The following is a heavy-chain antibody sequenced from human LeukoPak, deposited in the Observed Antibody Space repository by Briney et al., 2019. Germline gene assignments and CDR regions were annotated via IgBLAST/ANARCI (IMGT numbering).Heavy chain of an antibody. D-gene: IGHD3-9*01. V-gene: IGHV3-73*01. Sequence: GGSLKLSCAASGFTFSGSTVHWVRQASGRGLEWVGHIRPKANNYATAYAASVKGRFTISRDDSKNSLYLQMNSLKTEDTAVYYCARAPDILTGTDDAFDIWGQGTMVTVSS. J-gene: IGHJ3*02. CDR1: GFTFSGST. CDR3: ARAPDILTGTDDAFDI. CDR2: IRPKANNYAT.